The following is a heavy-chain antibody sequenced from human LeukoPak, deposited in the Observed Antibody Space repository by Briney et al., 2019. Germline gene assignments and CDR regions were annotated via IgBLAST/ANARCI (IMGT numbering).Heavy chain of an antibody. V-gene: IGHV4-39*07. CDR3: ASDTINYFGAFDI. D-gene: IGHD2/OR15-2a*01. CDR1: GGSISSSSYY. J-gene: IGHJ3*02. Sequence: MSSETLSLTCTVSGGSISSSSYYWGWIRQPPGKGLEWIGSIYYSGSTYYNPSLKSRVTISVDTSKNQFSLKLSSVTAADTAVYYCASDTINYFGAFDIWGQGTMVTVSS. CDR2: IYYSGST.